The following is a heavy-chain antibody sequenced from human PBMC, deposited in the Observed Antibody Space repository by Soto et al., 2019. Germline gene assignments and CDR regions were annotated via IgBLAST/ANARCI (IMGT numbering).Heavy chain of an antibody. CDR1: GFTFSTYW. J-gene: IGHJ5*01. CDR3: AREAMIGNCFDS. V-gene: IGHV3-74*01. D-gene: IGHD2-21*01. CDR2: INTDGSVT. Sequence: GGSLRLSCGASGFTFSTYWMHWVRQAPGKGLVWVARINTDGSVTSHADSVKGRFIISRDNAKNALFLQMNSLRDEDTAVYYCAREAMIGNCFDSWGQG.